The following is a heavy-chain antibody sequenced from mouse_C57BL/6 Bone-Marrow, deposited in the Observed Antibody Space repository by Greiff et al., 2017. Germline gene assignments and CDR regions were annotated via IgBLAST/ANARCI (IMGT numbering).Heavy chain of an antibody. CDR3: ARLFITTVVVSYWYFDV. CDR2: IYPRSGNT. CDR1: GYTFTSYG. D-gene: IGHD1-1*01. V-gene: IGHV1-81*01. Sequence: QVQLQQSGAELARPGASVKLSCKASGYTFTSYGISWVKQRTGQGLEWIGEIYPRSGNTYYNEKFKGKATLTADKSSSTAYMELRSLTSEDSAVYFCARLFITTVVVSYWYFDVWGTGTTVTVSS. J-gene: IGHJ1*03.